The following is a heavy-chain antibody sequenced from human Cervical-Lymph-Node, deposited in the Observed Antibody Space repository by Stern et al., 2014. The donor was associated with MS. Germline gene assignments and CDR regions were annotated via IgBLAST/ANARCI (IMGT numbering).Heavy chain of an antibody. Sequence: VQLVQSGGGVVQPGRSLRLSCAGSGFTFSTYGIHWVRQAPGKGLAWVALISHDGSKKSYVDSVKGRFTISRDNSKNTVYVHMNSLRDEDTAVYYCAKDRGSGWSLDYWGQGTLVIVSS. CDR2: ISHDGSKK. J-gene: IGHJ4*02. CDR3: AKDRGSGWSLDY. V-gene: IGHV3-30*18. D-gene: IGHD6-19*01. CDR1: GFTFSTYG.